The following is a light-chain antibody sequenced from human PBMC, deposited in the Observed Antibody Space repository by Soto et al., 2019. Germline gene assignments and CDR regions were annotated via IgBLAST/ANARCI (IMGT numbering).Light chain of an antibody. J-gene: IGKJ2*01. CDR2: VAS. Sequence: EIVLTQSPDTLSLSPGETATLSCRASQSVYNRYLAWYQQKPGQAPRLLIYVASFRDPGTPDRFSGSGSGSDFTLTISRLESEDFGVYYCQQYSGSLPYTFGQGTKLEIK. CDR1: QSVYNRY. CDR3: QQYSGSLPYT. V-gene: IGKV3-20*01.